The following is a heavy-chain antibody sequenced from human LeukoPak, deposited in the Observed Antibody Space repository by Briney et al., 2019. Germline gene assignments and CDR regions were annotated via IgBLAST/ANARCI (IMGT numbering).Heavy chain of an antibody. CDR2: INPNSGGT. Sequence: ASVKPSCKASGYTFTGYYMHLVRQAPGQGLEWMGWINPNSGGTNYAQKFQGKVTMTRDTSISTAYMELSRLRSDDTAVYYCARDYYYGSGSYYPGDWGQGTLVTVSS. J-gene: IGHJ4*02. CDR1: GYTFTGYY. D-gene: IGHD3-10*01. V-gene: IGHV1-2*02. CDR3: ARDYYYGSGSYYPGD.